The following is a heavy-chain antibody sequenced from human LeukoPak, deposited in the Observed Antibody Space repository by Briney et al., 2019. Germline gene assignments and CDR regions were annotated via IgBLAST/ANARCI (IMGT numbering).Heavy chain of an antibody. CDR2: VYHSGTT. CDR3: ACRSYYGSGNNWFDP. CDR1: GYSITSDYY. Sequence: SETLSLTCTVSGYSITSDYYGGWIRQSPGKGLEWIGSVYHSGTTYYNPSLKSRVTISVDTSKNQFSLKLSSVTAADTAVYYCACRSYYGSGNNWFDPWGQGTLVTVSS. D-gene: IGHD3-10*01. V-gene: IGHV4-38-2*02. J-gene: IGHJ5*02.